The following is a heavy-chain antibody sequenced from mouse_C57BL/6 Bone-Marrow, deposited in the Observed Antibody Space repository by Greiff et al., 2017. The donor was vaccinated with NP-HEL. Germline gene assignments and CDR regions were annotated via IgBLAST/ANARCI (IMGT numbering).Heavy chain of an antibody. CDR3: ARARLGRYYFDY. CDR1: GYTFTDYN. D-gene: IGHD2-4*01. J-gene: IGHJ2*01. CDR2: INPNNGGT. V-gene: IGHV1-18*01. Sequence: VEPGASVKIPCKASGYTFTDYNMDWVKQSHGKSLEWIGDINPNNGGTIYNQKFKGKATLTVDKSSSTAYMELRSLTSEDTAVYYCARARLGRYYFDYGGQGTTLTVSA.